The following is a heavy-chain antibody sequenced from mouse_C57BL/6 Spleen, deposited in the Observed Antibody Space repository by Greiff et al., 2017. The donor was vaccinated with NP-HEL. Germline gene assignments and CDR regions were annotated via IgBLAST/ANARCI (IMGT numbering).Heavy chain of an antibody. CDR2: IHPNSGST. CDR1: GYTFTSYW. J-gene: IGHJ1*03. D-gene: IGHD1-1*01. Sequence: QVQLKQPGAELVKPGASVKLSCKASGYTFTSYWMHWVKQRPGQGLEWIGMIHPNSGSTNYNEKFKSKATLTVDKSSSTAYMQLSSLTSEDSAVYYCARHYGGWYFDAWGTGTTVTVSS. V-gene: IGHV1-64*01. CDR3: ARHYGGWYFDA.